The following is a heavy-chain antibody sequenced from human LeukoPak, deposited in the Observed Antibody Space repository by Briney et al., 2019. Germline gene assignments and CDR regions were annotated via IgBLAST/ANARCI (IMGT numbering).Heavy chain of an antibody. D-gene: IGHD5-18*01. CDR3: TTGGYSYHYLYVN. CDR2: IQTKAAGGTT. CDR1: GFTFSDAW. V-gene: IGHV3-15*01. Sequence: GGSLRLSCAVSGFTFSDAWMAWIRQAPGKGLEWVGHIQTKAAGGTTDYAAPVKGRFTISRDDSRNTVYLQMNSLKTEDTAMYYCTTGGYSYHYLYVNWGQGALVSVSS. J-gene: IGHJ4*02.